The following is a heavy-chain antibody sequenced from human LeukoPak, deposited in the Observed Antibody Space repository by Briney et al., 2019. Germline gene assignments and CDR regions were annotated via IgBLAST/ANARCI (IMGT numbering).Heavy chain of an antibody. J-gene: IGHJ4*02. V-gene: IGHV4-39*01. D-gene: IGHD6-13*01. Sequence: SETLSLTCTVSGGSISSSSYYWGWIRQPPGKGLEWIGSIYYSGSAYYNPSLKSRVTISVDTSKNQFSLKLSSVTAADTAVYYCARHPSGGYSPFDYWGQGTLVTASS. CDR1: GGSISSSSYY. CDR3: ARHPSGGYSPFDY. CDR2: IYYSGSA.